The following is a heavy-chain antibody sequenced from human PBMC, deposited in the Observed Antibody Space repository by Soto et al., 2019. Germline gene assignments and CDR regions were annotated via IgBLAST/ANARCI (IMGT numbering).Heavy chain of an antibody. CDR1: GFTFSSYA. V-gene: IGHV3-23*01. J-gene: IGHJ4*02. Sequence: EVQLLESGGGLLQPGGSLRLSCAASGFTFSSYAMSWVRQAPGKGLGWVSVISGSGGSTYYADSVKGRFTISRDNSKNTLYLQMNSLRAEDTAVYYCSRRTSGWYFDYWGQGTLVTVSS. CDR2: ISGSGGST. CDR3: SRRTSGWYFDY. D-gene: IGHD6-19*01.